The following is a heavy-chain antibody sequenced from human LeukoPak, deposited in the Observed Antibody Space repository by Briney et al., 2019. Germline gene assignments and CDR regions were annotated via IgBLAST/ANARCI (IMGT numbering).Heavy chain of an antibody. D-gene: IGHD6-6*01. V-gene: IGHV1-69*04. J-gene: IGHJ4*02. CDR3: AKAANQARPSYFDQ. Sequence: SVKVSCKASGGTFSSYAISWVRQAPGQGLEWMGRIIPILGIANYAQKFQGRVTITADKSTSTAYMELSSLRSEDTAVYYCAKAANQARPSYFDQWGQGILVTVSS. CDR2: IIPILGIA. CDR1: GGTFSSYA.